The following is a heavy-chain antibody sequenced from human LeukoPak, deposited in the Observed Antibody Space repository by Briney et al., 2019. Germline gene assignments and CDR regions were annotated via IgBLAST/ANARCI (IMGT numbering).Heavy chain of an antibody. CDR2: VNDRGSA. CDR1: GGSFSGHH. V-gene: IGHV4-34*01. D-gene: IGHD3-16*01. CDR3: ARGVVSGRFGDYYYYMDV. Sequence: PSETLSLTCAVYGGSFSGHHWTWIRQPPGKGLQWIGEVNDRGSANYNPSLKSRLSISEDKSKNQFSLRLPSVTAADTAVYYCARGVVSGRFGDYYYYMDVWGIGTTVTVSS. J-gene: IGHJ6*03.